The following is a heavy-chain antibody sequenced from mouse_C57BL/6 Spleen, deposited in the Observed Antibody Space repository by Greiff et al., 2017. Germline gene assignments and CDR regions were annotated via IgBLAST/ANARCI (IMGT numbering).Heavy chain of an antibody. CDR3: ARGGDGCDY. Sequence: VQLQQSGAELVRPGTSVKVSCKASGYAFTNYLIEWVKQRPGQGLEWIGVINPGSGGTNYNEKFKGKATLTADKSSSTAYMQLSSLTSEDSAVYFCARGGDGCDYWGQGTTLTVSS. J-gene: IGHJ2*01. V-gene: IGHV1-54*01. CDR2: INPGSGGT. CDR1: GYAFTNYL. D-gene: IGHD2-3*01.